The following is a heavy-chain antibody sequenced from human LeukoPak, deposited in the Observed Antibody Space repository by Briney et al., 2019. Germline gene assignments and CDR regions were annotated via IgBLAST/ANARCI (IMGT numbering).Heavy chain of an antibody. D-gene: IGHD3-16*02. CDR2: INHSGST. V-gene: IGHV4-39*07. CDR3: ARSNYDYVWGSYRSPTKFDY. J-gene: IGHJ4*02. Sequence: SETLSLTCTVSGGSISSSSYYWGWIRQPPGKGLEWIGEINHSGSTNYNPSLKSRVTISVDTSKNQFSLELSSVTAADTAAYYCARSNYDYVWGSYRSPTKFDYWGQGTLVTVSS. CDR1: GGSISSSSYY.